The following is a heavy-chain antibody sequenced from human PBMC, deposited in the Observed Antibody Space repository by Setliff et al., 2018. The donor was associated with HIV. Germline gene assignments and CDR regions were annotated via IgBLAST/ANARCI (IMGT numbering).Heavy chain of an antibody. D-gene: IGHD5-12*01. CDR3: ARRSGYLNAFDI. CDR2: IYYSGST. V-gene: IGHV4-39*01. Sequence: SETLSLTCTVSGGSISSSSYYWGWIRQPPGKGLEWIGSIYYSGSTYYNPSLKSRVTISVDTSKNQFSLKLGSVTAADTAVYYCARRSGYLNAFDIWGQGTMVTVSS. J-gene: IGHJ3*02. CDR1: GGSISSSSYY.